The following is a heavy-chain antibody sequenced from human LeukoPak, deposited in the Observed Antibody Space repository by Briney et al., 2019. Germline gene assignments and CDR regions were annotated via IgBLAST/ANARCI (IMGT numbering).Heavy chain of an antibody. CDR3: ARAHSGYDYHFDY. Sequence: PGGSLRLSCAASGFTFSDYYMSWIRQAPGKGLEWVPYISSSGSTIYYADSVKGRFTISRDNAKNSLYLQMNSLRAEDTAVYYCARAHSGYDYHFDYWGQGTLVTVSS. CDR2: ISSSGSTI. CDR1: GFTFSDYY. J-gene: IGHJ4*02. D-gene: IGHD5-12*01. V-gene: IGHV3-11*01.